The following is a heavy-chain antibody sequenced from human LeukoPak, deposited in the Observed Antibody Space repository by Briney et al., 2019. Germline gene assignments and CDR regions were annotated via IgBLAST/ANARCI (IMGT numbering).Heavy chain of an antibody. Sequence: GGSLRLSCAASGFTVSSNYMSWVRQAPGKGLEWVSVIYSGGSTYYADSVKGRFTISGDNSKNTLYLQMNSLRAEDTAVYYCARDSGEYYFDYWGQGTLVTVSS. CDR1: GFTVSSNY. CDR3: ARDSGEYYFDY. CDR2: IYSGGST. J-gene: IGHJ4*02. V-gene: IGHV3-53*01.